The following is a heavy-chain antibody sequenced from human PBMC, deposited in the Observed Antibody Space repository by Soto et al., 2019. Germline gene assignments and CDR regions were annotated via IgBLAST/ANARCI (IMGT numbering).Heavy chain of an antibody. D-gene: IGHD3-3*01. CDR2: ISSSGTTI. CDR1: GFTLSDYY. CDR3: ARGPLGFGVAVRIRDGPFDP. Sequence: PGGSLRLSCAASGFTLSDYYMTWIRQAPGKGLGWVSYISSSGTTIYYADSVKGRFIISRDNAKNSLYLQMNSLRAEDTAVYYCARGPLGFGVAVRIRDGPFDPWGQGTLVTVSS. J-gene: IGHJ5*02. V-gene: IGHV3-11*01.